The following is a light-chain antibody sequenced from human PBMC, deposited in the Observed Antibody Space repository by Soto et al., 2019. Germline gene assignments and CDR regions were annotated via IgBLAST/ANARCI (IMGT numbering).Light chain of an antibody. V-gene: IGKV2-24*01. J-gene: IGKJ2*01. CDR3: MQATQAYT. Sequence: DIVLTQTPLSSPVTLGPPASISCRSSQSLVHGDGNTYLSWLQQRPGQPPRLLIYMISNRFSGVPDRFAGSGAGTDFTLRISGVEAEDVGVYYCMQATQAYTFGQGTKLEIK. CDR2: MIS. CDR1: QSLVHGDGNTY.